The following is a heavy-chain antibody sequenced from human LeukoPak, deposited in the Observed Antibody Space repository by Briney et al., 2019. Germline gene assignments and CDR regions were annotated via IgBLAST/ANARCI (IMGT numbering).Heavy chain of an antibody. Sequence: SQTLSLTCTVSGGSISSGGYYWSWIRQPPGKGLEWIGYIYYSGSTNYNPSLKSRVTISVDTSKNQFSLKLSSVTAADTAVYYCARPTRYYGSGDAFDIWGQGTMVTVSS. CDR2: IYYSGST. V-gene: IGHV4-61*08. CDR1: GGSISSGGYY. D-gene: IGHD3-10*01. CDR3: ARPTRYYGSGDAFDI. J-gene: IGHJ3*02.